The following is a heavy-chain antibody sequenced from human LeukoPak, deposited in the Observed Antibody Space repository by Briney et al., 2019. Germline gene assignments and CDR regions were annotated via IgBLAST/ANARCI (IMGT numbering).Heavy chain of an antibody. J-gene: IGHJ4*02. CDR1: GYTFTGYY. CDR3: ARDVGSGSPNDY. D-gene: IGHD3-10*01. CDR2: INPNSGGT. V-gene: IGHV1-2*02. Sequence: ASVKVSCKASGYTFTGYYMHWVRQAPGQGPEWMGWINPNSGGTNYAQKFQGRVTMTRDTSISTAYMELSRLRSDDTAVYYCARDVGSGSPNDYWGQGTLVTVSS.